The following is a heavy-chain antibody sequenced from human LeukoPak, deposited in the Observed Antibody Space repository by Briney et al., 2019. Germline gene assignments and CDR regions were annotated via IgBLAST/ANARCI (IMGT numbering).Heavy chain of an antibody. CDR3: ARAGIAVAGNWFDP. J-gene: IGHJ5*02. D-gene: IGHD6-19*01. Sequence: SETLSLTCTVSGGSISSGGYYWSWIRQHPGKGLEWIGYIYYSGSTYYNPSLKSRVTISVDTSKNQFSLKLSSVAAADTAVYYCARAGIAVAGNWFDPWGQGTLVTVSS. CDR1: GGSISSGGYY. V-gene: IGHV4-31*03. CDR2: IYYSGST.